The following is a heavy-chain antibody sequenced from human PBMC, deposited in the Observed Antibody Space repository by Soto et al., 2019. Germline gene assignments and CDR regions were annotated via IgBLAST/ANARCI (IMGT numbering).Heavy chain of an antibody. CDR1: GGSISSGDYC. J-gene: IGHJ6*02. CDR3: ARVSERYYYGMDV. CDR2: IYYSGSS. Sequence: SETLSLTWAVSGGSISSGDYCWNWIRQPPGKGLEWIVTIYYSGSSNYNPSPKSRVTISVDTSKNQFSLKLSSVTAADTAVYYCARVSERYYYGMDVWGQGTTVTVS. V-gene: IGHV4-61*08.